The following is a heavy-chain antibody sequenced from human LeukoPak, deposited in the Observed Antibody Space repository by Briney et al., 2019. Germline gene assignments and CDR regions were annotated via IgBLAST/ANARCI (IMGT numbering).Heavy chain of an antibody. CDR1: GFTLSSYS. J-gene: IGHJ4*02. CDR2: ISSSSSYI. CDR3: ARHSIQLWSMYYFDY. Sequence: AGSLRLSCAASGFTLSSYSMNWVRQAPGKGLEWVSSISSSSSYIYYADSVKGRFTISRDNAKNSLYLQMNSLRAEDAAVYYCARHSIQLWSMYYFDYWGQGTLVTVSS. D-gene: IGHD5-18*01. V-gene: IGHV3-21*01.